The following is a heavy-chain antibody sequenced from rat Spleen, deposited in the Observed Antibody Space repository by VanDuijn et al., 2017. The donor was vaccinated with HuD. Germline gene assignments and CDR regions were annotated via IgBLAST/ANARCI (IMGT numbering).Heavy chain of an antibody. Sequence: VQLKESGPGLVQPSQTLSLTCTVSGFSLTSYNVHWVRQAPKKGLEWVATIIYDGSRTYYRDSVKGRFTISRDNAKSTLYLQMDSLRSEDTDTYYCARDGEGFAYWGQGTLVTVSS. CDR3: ARDGEGFAY. CDR1: GFSLTSYN. J-gene: IGHJ3*01. V-gene: IGHV5S10*01. D-gene: IGHD4-2*01. CDR2: IIYDGSRT.